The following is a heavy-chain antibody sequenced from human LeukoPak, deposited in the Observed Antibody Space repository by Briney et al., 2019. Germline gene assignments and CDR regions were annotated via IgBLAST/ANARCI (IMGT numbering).Heavy chain of an antibody. CDR3: ARGSLVLDYYYGMDV. D-gene: IGHD3-16*02. V-gene: IGHV4-4*02. J-gene: IGHJ6*04. CDR1: GGSISSSNW. CDR2: IYHSGRT. Sequence: SETLSVTCAVSGGSISSSNWWSWVRQPPGKGLEWIGEIYHSGRTNYNPSLKSRVTISVDKSKNQFSLKLSSVTAADTAVYYCARGSLVLDYYYGMDVWGKGTTVTVSS.